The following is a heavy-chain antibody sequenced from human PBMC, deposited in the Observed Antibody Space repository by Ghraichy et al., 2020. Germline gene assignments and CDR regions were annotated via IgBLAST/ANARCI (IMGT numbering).Heavy chain of an antibody. Sequence: GGSPRLSCTASGFTFSDYYMTWIRQAPGQGLEWVSSISTSSSTIHYSDSVKGRFTISRDNAKNSLDLQMNSLRGEDTAVYYCARAHYPGVLAGGTFGYWGQGTLVTVSS. CDR3: ARAHYPGVLAGGTFGY. V-gene: IGHV3-11*01. CDR1: GFTFSDYY. D-gene: IGHD6-13*01. J-gene: IGHJ4*02. CDR2: ISTSSSTI.